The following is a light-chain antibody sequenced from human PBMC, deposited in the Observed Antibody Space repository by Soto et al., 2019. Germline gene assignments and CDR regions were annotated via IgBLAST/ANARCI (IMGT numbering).Light chain of an antibody. Sequence: EIMLTQSPGTLSLYPGERATLSCRTSQSLSGGYLAWFQQKPGQTPRLLIYSASNRATGIPDRFSGSGSGTDFTLTISRLEPEDFVVYYCQQNGSLPITFGQGTRLEIK. CDR3: QQNGSLPIT. V-gene: IGKV3-20*01. J-gene: IGKJ5*01. CDR1: QSLSGGY. CDR2: SAS.